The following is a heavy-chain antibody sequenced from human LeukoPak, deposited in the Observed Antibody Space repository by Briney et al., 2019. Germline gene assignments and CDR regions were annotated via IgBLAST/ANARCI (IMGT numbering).Heavy chain of an antibody. V-gene: IGHV1-69*04. J-gene: IGHJ4*02. CDR1: GGTFSSYA. CDR3: ARSGGVGVAAAGTGYFDY. Sequence: SVKVSCKASGGTFSSYAISWVRQAPGQGLEWMGRIIPILGTANYAQKFQGRVTITADKSTSTAYMELSSLRSEDTAVYYCARSGGVGVAAAGTGYFDYWGQGTLVTVSS. CDR2: IIPILGTA. D-gene: IGHD6-13*01.